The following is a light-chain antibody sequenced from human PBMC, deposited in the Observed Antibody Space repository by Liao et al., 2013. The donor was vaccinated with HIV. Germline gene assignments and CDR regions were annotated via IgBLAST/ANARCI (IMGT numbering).Light chain of an antibody. V-gene: IGLV3-21*01. Sequence: SYMLTQPPSVSVAPGQTATITCGGHNIGSKSVHWYQQKPGQAPVLVIHYDSARPSGIPERFSGSNSVNTATLTISRVEAGDEADYYCQMWDHTSDHVVFGGGTKLTVL. CDR3: QMWDHTSDHVV. J-gene: IGLJ2*01. CDR2: YDS. CDR1: NIGSKS.